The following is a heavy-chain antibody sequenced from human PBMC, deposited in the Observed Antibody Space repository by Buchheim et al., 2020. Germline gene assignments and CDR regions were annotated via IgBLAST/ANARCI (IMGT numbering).Heavy chain of an antibody. Sequence: QLLLQESGPGLVKPSETLSLTCSVSGGSISSSDYYWGWIRQPPGKGLEWIGSIYNSGRTHYHPSLESRVSISVDTSKNQVSLKLTSVTAADTAVYYCARGFFYHGTDDFWGQG. J-gene: IGHJ4*02. D-gene: IGHD2-8*02. CDR2: IYNSGRT. CDR3: ARGFFYHGTDDF. V-gene: IGHV4-39*07. CDR1: GGSISSSDYY.